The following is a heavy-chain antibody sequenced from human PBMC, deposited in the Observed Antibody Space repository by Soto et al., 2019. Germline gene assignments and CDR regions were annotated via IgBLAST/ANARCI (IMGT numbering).Heavy chain of an antibody. J-gene: IGHJ6*02. D-gene: IGHD2-2*01. Sequence: GASVKVSCKASGGTFSSYAISWVRQAPGQGLEWMGGIIPIFGTANYAQKFQGRVTITADESTSTAYMELSSLRSEDTAVYYCARDDHCSIICCTYPPAYCMEFWGQGTTGTGFS. CDR1: GGTFSSYA. CDR2: IIPIFGTA. CDR3: ARDDHCSIICCTYPPAYCMEF. V-gene: IGHV1-69*13.